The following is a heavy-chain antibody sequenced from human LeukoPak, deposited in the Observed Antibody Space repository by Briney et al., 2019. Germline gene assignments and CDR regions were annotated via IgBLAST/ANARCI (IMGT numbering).Heavy chain of an antibody. CDR3: AKGGGGPLYYFDY. CDR2: ISDSGTTI. J-gene: IGHJ4*02. V-gene: IGHV3-11*01. Sequence: GGSLRLSCAASGFPFSDYYMIWIRQAPGRGLELISYISDSGTTIYYSDTVKGRFTISRDNAKNSVYLQMNGLSAEDTAIYYCAKGGGGPLYYFDYWGQGTLVTVSS. D-gene: IGHD3-10*01. CDR1: GFPFSDYY.